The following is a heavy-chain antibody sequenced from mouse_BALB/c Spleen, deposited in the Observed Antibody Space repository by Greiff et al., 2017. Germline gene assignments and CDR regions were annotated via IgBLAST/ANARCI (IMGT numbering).Heavy chain of an antibody. D-gene: IGHD1-2*01. J-gene: IGHJ4*01. CDR3: ARLDYGYFYAVDY. CDR2: ISSGGGST. Sequence: EVHLVESGGGLVKPGGSLKLSCAASGFAFSSYDMSWVRQTPEKRLEWVAYISSGGGSTYYPDTVKGRFTISRDNAKNTLYLQMSSLKSEDTAMYYCARLDYGYFYAVDYWGQGTSVTVSS. CDR1: GFAFSSYD. V-gene: IGHV5-12-1*01.